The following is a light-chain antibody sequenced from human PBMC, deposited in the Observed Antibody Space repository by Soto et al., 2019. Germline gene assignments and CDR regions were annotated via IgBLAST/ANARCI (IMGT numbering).Light chain of an antibody. CDR2: DVS. V-gene: IGKV1-5*01. CDR3: HHYKMDSPWT. Sequence: EIRLTQSPATLSAYVGVSVTITCRASQSITTWLAWYQQRPGKAPKLLIYDVSSLQSGVPSRFSGSGPGTEFTLTISSLQHADFATYYCHHYKMDSPWTVGQGTKVDI. J-gene: IGKJ1*01. CDR1: QSITTW.